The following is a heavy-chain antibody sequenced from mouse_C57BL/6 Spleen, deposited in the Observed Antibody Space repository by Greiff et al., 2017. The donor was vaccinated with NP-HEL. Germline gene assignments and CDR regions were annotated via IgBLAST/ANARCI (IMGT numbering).Heavy chain of an antibody. CDR2: IYPGDGDT. CDR3: ARDGWDAWYFDV. D-gene: IGHD4-1*01. CDR1: GYAFSSYW. J-gene: IGHJ1*03. Sequence: QVQLKESGAELVKPGASVKISCKASGYAFSSYWMNWVKQRPGKGLEWIGQIYPGDGDTNYNGKFKGKATLTADKSSSTAYMQLSSLTSEDSAVYFCARDGWDAWYFDVWGTGTTVTVSS. V-gene: IGHV1-80*01.